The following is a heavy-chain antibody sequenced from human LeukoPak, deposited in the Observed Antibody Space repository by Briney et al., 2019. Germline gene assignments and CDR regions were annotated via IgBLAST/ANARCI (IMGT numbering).Heavy chain of an antibody. Sequence: GGSLRLSCAASGFTFSDYYMSWIRQAPGKGLEWVSYISSSGSTIYYADSVKGRFTISRDNAKNSLYLQMNSLRAEDTAVYDCAPHAVAGIGDYWGQGTLVTVSS. D-gene: IGHD6-19*01. CDR1: GFTFSDYY. CDR2: ISSSGSTI. CDR3: APHAVAGIGDY. V-gene: IGHV3-11*01. J-gene: IGHJ4*02.